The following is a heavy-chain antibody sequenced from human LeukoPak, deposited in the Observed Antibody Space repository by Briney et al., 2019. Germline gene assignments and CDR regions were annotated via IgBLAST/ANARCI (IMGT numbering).Heavy chain of an antibody. V-gene: IGHV4-34*01. D-gene: IGHD3-22*01. J-gene: IGHJ5*02. CDR3: ARCRPYYYDSSGYYNWSDP. CDR1: GGSFSGYY. Sequence: SETLSLTCAVYGGSFSGYYWSWIRQPPGKGLEWIGEINHSGSTNYNPSLKSRVTISVDTSKNQFSLKLSSVTAADTAVYYCARCRPYYYDSSGYYNWSDPWGQGTLVTVSS. CDR2: INHSGST.